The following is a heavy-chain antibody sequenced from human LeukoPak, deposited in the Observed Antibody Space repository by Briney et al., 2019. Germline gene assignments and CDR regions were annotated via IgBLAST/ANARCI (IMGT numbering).Heavy chain of an antibody. Sequence: ASVKVSCKASGYTFTSYDINWVRQATGQGLEWMGWMNPNRGNTGYAQKFQGRVIITRNTSISTAYMELSSLRSEDTAVYYCARGSNSYGFGYWGQGTLVTVSS. CDR1: GYTFTSYD. V-gene: IGHV1-8*01. J-gene: IGHJ4*02. CDR2: MNPNRGNT. CDR3: ARGSNSYGFGY. D-gene: IGHD5-18*01.